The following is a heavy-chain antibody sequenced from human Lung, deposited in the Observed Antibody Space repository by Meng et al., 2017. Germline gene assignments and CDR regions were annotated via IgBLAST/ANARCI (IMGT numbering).Heavy chain of an antibody. CDR2: INHSGST. D-gene: IGHD4-11*01. CDR3: ARGPTTMAHDFDY. J-gene: IGHJ4*02. V-gene: IGHV4-34*01. Sequence: QVQPQQWGAGLLNPSETRSLTCVVSGGSFSDYYWSWIRQPPGKGLEWIGEINHSGSTNYNPSLESRATISVDTSQNNLSLKLSSVTAADSAVYYCARGPTTMAHDFDYWGQGTLVTVSS. CDR1: GGSFSDYY.